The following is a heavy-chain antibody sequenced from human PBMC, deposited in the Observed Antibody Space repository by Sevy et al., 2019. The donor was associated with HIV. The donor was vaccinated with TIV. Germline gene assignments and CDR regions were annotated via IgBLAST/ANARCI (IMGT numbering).Heavy chain of an antibody. Sequence: SETLSLTCTVSGASISSYYWSWIRQPPGKGLEWVGYIYYNGRTNYNPSLKSRVTISVDTSKNQFSLKFISVTAADMAVYYCARSLADYYYGMDVWGQGTTVTVSS. CDR1: GASISSYY. CDR3: ARSLADYYYGMDV. CDR2: IYYNGRT. J-gene: IGHJ6*02. V-gene: IGHV4-59*01.